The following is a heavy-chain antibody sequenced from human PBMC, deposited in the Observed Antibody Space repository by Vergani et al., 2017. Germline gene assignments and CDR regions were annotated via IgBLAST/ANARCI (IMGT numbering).Heavy chain of an antibody. CDR3: ARDFSQIPYYYYGMDV. CDR1: GFTFSSYA. CDR2: IWYDGSNK. J-gene: IGHJ6*02. V-gene: IGHV3-33*08. Sequence: VQLVESGGGLVKPGGSLRLSCAASGFTFSSYAMSWVRQAPGKGLEWVAVIWYDGSNKYYADSVKGRFTISRDNSKNTLYLQMNSLRAEDTAVYYCARDFSQIPYYYYGMDVWGQGTTVTVSS.